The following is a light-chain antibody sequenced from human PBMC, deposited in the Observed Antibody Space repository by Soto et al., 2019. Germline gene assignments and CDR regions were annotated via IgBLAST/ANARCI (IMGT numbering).Light chain of an antibody. J-gene: IGKJ4*01. CDR2: DAS. V-gene: IGKV3-11*01. CDR3: QHRGNWPLT. Sequence: EIVLTQSPVTLSLSPGERATLSCRASQSVSRSLAWYQQKPGQAPRLLGYDASNRATGIPARFSGSGSGTDFTLTISSLEPEDFAIYFCQHRGNWPLTFGGGTKVEIK. CDR1: QSVSRS.